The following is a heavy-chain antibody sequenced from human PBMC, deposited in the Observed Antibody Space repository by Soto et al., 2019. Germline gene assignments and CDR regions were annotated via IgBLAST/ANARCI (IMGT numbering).Heavy chain of an antibody. J-gene: IGHJ4*02. V-gene: IGHV3-7*01. Sequence: QQVESGGGLVQPGGSLRLSCAASGFTISSYWMSWVRQAPGKGLEWVANIKEDGSEKNYVDSVKGRFTISRDNAKNSVYPQMNSLRAEDTAVYYCTRGHYSNPLGGQGTLVTVSS. CDR1: GFTISSYW. D-gene: IGHD4-4*01. CDR3: TRGHYSNPL. CDR2: IKEDGSEK.